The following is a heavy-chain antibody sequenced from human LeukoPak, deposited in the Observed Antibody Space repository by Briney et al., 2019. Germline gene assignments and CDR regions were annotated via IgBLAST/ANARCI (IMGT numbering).Heavy chain of an antibody. CDR3: ARTGWLQGGLDPFDY. CDR1: GGTFSSYA. CDR2: IIPIFGTA. V-gene: IGHV1-69*13. D-gene: IGHD5-18*01. Sequence: ASVKVSCKASGGTFSSYAISWVRQAPGQGLEWMGGIIPIFGTANYAQKFQGRVTITADESTSTAYMELSSLRSEDTAVYYCARTGWLQGGLDPFDYWGQGTLVTVSS. J-gene: IGHJ4*02.